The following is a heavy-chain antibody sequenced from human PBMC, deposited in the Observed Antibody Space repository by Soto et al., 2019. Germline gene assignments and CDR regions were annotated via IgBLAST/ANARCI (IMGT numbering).Heavy chain of an antibody. CDR2: ISGYNGNS. V-gene: IGHV1-18*01. CDR1: GYTFTSYG. CDR3: AREDIQDIVVVVVAPEGLGY. Sequence: QVQLVQSGAEVKKPGASVKVSCKASGYTFTSYGISCVRQAPGQGLEWMGRISGYNGNSNYAQNLQGRVTMTTDTSRSTAYMELRSLRSDDTAVYYCAREDIQDIVVVVVAPEGLGYWGQGTLVTVSS. D-gene: IGHD2-15*01. J-gene: IGHJ4*02.